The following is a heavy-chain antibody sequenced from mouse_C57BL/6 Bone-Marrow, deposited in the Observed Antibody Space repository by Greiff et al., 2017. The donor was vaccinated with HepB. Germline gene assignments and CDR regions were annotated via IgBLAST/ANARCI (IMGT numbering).Heavy chain of an antibody. CDR2: IYPRSGNT. CDR3: AREMLGRAMDY. Sequence: VQLQQSGAELARPGASVKLSFKASGYTFTSYGISWVKQRTGQGLEWIGEIYPRSGNTYYNEKFKGKATLTADKSSSTAYMELRSLTSEDSAVYFCAREMLGRAMDYWGQGTSVTVSS. CDR1: GYTFTSYG. V-gene: IGHV1-81*01. D-gene: IGHD4-1*01. J-gene: IGHJ4*01.